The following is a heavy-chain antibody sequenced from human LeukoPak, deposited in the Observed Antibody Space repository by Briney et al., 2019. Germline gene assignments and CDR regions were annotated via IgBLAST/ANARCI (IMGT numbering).Heavy chain of an antibody. Sequence: SETLSLTCTVSGGSISSYYWSWIRQPPGKGLEWIGEINHSGSTNYNPSLKSRVTISVDTSKNQFSLKLSSVTAADTAVYYCASIPYGTTGWFDPWGQGTLVTVSS. CDR2: INHSGST. D-gene: IGHD2-2*02. V-gene: IGHV4-34*01. CDR1: GGSISSYY. CDR3: ASIPYGTTGWFDP. J-gene: IGHJ5*02.